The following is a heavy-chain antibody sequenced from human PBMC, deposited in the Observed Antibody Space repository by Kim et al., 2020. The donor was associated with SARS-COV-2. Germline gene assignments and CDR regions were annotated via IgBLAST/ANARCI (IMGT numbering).Heavy chain of an antibody. CDR2: ISGPGSNT. CDR3: AKGPGTYYYDRSSYSQYFQY. Sequence: GGCLRLSCAASGFAASGLSFSSYVMSWVRQAPGKGLEWVSGISGPGSNTYYADSVKGRFTISRDNSKDTLYLQMSSLRVEDTAVYYCAKGPGTYYYDRSSYSQYFQYWGQGTLVTVSS. D-gene: IGHD3-22*01. J-gene: IGHJ1*01. V-gene: IGHV3-23*01. CDR1: GLSFSSYV.